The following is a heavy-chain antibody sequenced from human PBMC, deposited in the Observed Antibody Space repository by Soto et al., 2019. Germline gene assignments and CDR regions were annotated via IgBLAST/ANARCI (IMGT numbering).Heavy chain of an antibody. CDR2: ISYSGST. CDR1: GGSITTVGNY. CDR3: ARLLGSGNYVGIFDAFDI. V-gene: IGHV4-31*03. Sequence: QVQLQESGPGLVQPSQTLSLACTVSGGSITTVGNYWSWIRQFPGKGLEWIGHISYSGSTNSNPSLRSRLSMSVDTSKTQFCLELSSVTAADTAVYYCARLLGSGNYVGIFDAFDIWGQGTVVTVSS. J-gene: IGHJ3*02. D-gene: IGHD1-26*01.